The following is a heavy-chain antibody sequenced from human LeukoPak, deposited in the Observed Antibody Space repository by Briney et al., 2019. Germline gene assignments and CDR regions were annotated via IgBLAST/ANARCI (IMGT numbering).Heavy chain of an antibody. CDR3: ARDACSGGSCYSFRGAFDI. J-gene: IGHJ3*02. Sequence: GGSLRLSCAASGFTFSSYAMHWVRQAPGKGLEWVAVISYDGSNKYYADSVKGRFTISRDNSKNTLYLQMNSLRAEDTAVYYCARDACSGGSCYSFRGAFDIWGQGTMVTVSS. D-gene: IGHD2-15*01. CDR2: ISYDGSNK. CDR1: GFTFSSYA. V-gene: IGHV3-30*04.